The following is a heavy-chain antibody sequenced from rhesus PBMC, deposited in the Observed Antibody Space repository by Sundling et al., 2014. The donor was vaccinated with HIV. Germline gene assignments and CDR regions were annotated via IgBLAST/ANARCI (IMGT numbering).Heavy chain of an antibody. CDR3: ARVGSSYPDYFDY. J-gene: IGHJ4*01. D-gene: IGHD4-29*01. Sequence: QVQLQESGPGLVTPSETLSLTCAVSGGSISSNYWSWIRQAPGKGLEWIGRIYGSGGSTDYNPSLKSRVTISIDTSKNQFSLKLSSVTAADTAVYYCARVGSSYPDYFDYWGQGVLVTVSS. CDR2: IYGSGGST. V-gene: IGHV4-160*01. CDR1: GGSISSNY.